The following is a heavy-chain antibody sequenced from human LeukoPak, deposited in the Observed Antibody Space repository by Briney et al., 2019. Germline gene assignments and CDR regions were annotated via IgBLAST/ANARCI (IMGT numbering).Heavy chain of an antibody. Sequence: SETLSLTCTVSGGSITSYFWSWIRQPPGRRLEWIGYIYHSGTTNYNPSLKSRVTISADTSKNQFSLRLTSVTAADTAVYYCAQKAPFSPTYSQQWGQGTLVTLSS. CDR2: IYHSGTT. CDR1: GGSITSYF. J-gene: IGHJ1*01. D-gene: IGHD2/OR15-2a*01. V-gene: IGHV4-59*01. CDR3: AQKAPFSPTYSQQ.